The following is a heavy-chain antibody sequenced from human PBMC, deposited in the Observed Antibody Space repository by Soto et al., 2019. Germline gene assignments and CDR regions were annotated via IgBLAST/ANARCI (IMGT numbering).Heavy chain of an antibody. CDR1: GFTFSSYW. CDR2: IKQDGSEK. D-gene: IGHD1-26*01. CDR3: ARVWEVGAEINAFDI. V-gene: IGHV3-7*03. J-gene: IGHJ3*02. Sequence: PGGSLRLSCAASGFTFSSYWMSWVRQAPGKGLEWVANIKQDGSEKYYVDSVKGRFTISRDNAKNSLYLQMNSLRAEDTAVYYCARVWEVGAEINAFDIWAKGQWSPSPQ.